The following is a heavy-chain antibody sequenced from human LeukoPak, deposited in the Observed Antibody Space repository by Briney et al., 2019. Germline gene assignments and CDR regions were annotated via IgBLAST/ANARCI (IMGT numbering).Heavy chain of an antibody. D-gene: IGHD3-3*01. J-gene: IGHJ4*02. CDR3: ARQDDFWSGYWDY. CDR1: GGSISSYY. V-gene: IGHV4-4*09. CDR2: IYTSGST. Sequence: PSETLSLTCTVSGGSISSYYWSWIRRPPGKGLEWIGYIYTSGSTNYNPFLKSRVTISVDTSKNQFSLKLSSVTAADTAVYYCARQDDFWSGYWDYWGQGTLVTVSS.